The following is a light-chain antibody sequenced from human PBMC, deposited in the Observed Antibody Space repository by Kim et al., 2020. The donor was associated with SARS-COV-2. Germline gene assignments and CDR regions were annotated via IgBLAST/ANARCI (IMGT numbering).Light chain of an antibody. V-gene: IGKV3-15*01. J-gene: IGKJ1*01. CDR3: QQYYSWRPWT. Sequence: SPGERATRPCRASQSVSSNLAWYQHKPGQAPRLLISGASTRATGVPARFSGSGSGTEFTLTITSLQAEDSAVYYCQQYYSWRPWTFGQGTKVDI. CDR2: GAS. CDR1: QSVSSN.